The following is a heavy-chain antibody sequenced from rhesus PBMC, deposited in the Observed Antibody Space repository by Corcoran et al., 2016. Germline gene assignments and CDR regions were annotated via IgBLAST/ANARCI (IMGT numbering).Heavy chain of an antibody. V-gene: IGHV4S7*01. Sequence: QVQLQESGPGLLKPSETLSLTCAVSGGSISGGDGWGWIRLPPGKGTEWIVSICLGSGNSYYNHSRELRVTIQTEASKNQFSLELSAVTVADTDVYYCASDAHYYDSGYCRWGQGVLVTVSS. CDR3: ASDAHYYDSGYCR. D-gene: IGHD3-28*01. CDR1: GGSISGGDG. J-gene: IGHJ4*01. CDR2: ICLGSGNS.